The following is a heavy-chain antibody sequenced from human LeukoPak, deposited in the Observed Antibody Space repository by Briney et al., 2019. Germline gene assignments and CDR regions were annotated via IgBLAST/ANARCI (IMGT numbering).Heavy chain of an antibody. CDR1: GFTFSSYA. V-gene: IGHV3-23*01. D-gene: IGHD6-13*01. CDR3: AKDPEYSSSWYYDY. J-gene: IGHJ4*02. CDR2: ISGSGGST. Sequence: GGSLRLSCAASGFTFSSYAMSWVRQAPGKGLEWVSAISGSGGSTYYADSVKGRFTISRDNSKNTLYLQMNNLRAEDTAVYYCAKDPEYSSSWYYDYWGQGTLVTVSS.